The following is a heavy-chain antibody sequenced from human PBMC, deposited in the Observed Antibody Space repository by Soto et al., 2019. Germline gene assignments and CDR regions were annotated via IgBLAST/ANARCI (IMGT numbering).Heavy chain of an antibody. J-gene: IGHJ4*02. V-gene: IGHV1-18*01. CDR2: SSTSNGDT. Sequence: QVQLVQSGAEVKEPGASVKVSCKASGYTFTSYGISWVRQAPGQGLGWMGWSSTSNGDTSYAQKLQGRVTVTTDTSTGTAYMELRSLRSDDTALYYCARDDKYFDYWGQGTLVTVSS. CDR1: GYTFTSYG. CDR3: ARDDKYFDY.